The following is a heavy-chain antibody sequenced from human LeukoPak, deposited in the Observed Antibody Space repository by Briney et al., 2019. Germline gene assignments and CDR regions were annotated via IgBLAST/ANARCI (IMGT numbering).Heavy chain of an antibody. D-gene: IGHD4-17*01. Sequence: PSETLSLTCSVSGYSISSGYYWGWIRQPPGKGLEWIGSIYHSGSTYYNPSFKSRVTISVDMSKNQFSLRLTSVTAADTAVYYCAREQDYGDYAAFDIWAQGTMVTVSP. J-gene: IGHJ3*02. CDR3: AREQDYGDYAAFDI. CDR2: IYHSGST. CDR1: GYSISSGYY. V-gene: IGHV4-38-2*02.